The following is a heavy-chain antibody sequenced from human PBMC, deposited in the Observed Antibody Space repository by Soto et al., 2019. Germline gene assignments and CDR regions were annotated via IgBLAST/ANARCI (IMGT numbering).Heavy chain of an antibody. Sequence: EAQLVESGGGLVQPGRSLRLSCVASGFTFDDYAIHWVRQAPGKGLEWVSGISWNGAATGYADSVKGRFTISRDNAKNSLYVQMGSLRAEDTAIYYCANLPLYGSGFDCWGQGTLVTVSS. D-gene: IGHD3-10*01. V-gene: IGHV3-9*01. CDR1: GFTFDDYA. J-gene: IGHJ4*02. CDR3: ANLPLYGSGFDC. CDR2: ISWNGAAT.